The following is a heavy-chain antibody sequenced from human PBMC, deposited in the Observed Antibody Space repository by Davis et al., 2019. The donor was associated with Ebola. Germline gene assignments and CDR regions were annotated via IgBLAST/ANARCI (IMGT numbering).Heavy chain of an antibody. Sequence: ASVKVSCKASGYTFTSYYMHWVRQAPGQGVEWVGIINPSGGSTSYAQKFQGRVTMTRDTSTSTVYMELSSLRSEDTAVYYCARAESGYYYFDYWGQGTLVTVSS. V-gene: IGHV1-46*03. CDR3: ARAESGYYYFDY. D-gene: IGHD3-3*01. CDR2: INPSGGST. J-gene: IGHJ4*02. CDR1: GYTFTSYY.